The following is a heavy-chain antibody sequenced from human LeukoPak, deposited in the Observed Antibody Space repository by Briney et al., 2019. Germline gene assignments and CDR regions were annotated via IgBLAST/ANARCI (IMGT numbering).Heavy chain of an antibody. CDR2: ISGSGGST. CDR3: AKNALVFAFAEFDF. J-gene: IGHJ4*02. V-gene: IGHV3-23*01. Sequence: GGSLRLSCAASGFTFSSYAMSWVRQAPGKGLEWVSAISGSGGSTDYADSVKGRFTISRDNSRNTMYLQMNSLRAEDTAVYYCAKNALVFAFAEFDFWGQGTLVTVSS. CDR1: GFTFSSYA. D-gene: IGHD3-3*01.